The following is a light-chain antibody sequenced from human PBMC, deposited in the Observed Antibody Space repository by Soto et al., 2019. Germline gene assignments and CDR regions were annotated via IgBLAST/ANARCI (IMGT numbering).Light chain of an antibody. CDR2: GAS. V-gene: IGKV3-20*01. J-gene: IGKJ1*01. Sequence: EIVLTQSPGALSLSLGERATLSCRASQSVDSAFVAWYQQKPGQPPSLLIFGASRRATGIPDRFSGSGSGTDFTLTISRLEPEDFAVDYCQQYASSLTFGQGTKVEI. CDR3: QQYASSLT. CDR1: QSVDSAF.